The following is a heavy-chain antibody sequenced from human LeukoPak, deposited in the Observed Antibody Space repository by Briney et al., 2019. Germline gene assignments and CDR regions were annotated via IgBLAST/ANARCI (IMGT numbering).Heavy chain of an antibody. CDR1: GGSFSGYY. CDR3: ARGPWYSSGWPYYYGMDV. V-gene: IGHV4-34*01. CDR2: INHSGST. J-gene: IGHJ6*02. Sequence: SETLSLTCAVYGGSFSGYYWSWIRQPPGKGLEWIGEINHSGSTNCNPSLKSRVTISVDTSKNQFSLKLSSVTAADTAVYYCARGPWYSSGWPYYYGMDVWGQGTTVTVSS. D-gene: IGHD6-19*01.